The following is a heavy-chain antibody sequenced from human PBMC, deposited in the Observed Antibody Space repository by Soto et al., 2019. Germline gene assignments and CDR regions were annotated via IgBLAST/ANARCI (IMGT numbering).Heavy chain of an antibody. CDR3: ARAGGSGWSLDY. CDR2: ISTSVTTI. Sequence: QGQLVESGGGLVKPGGSLRLSCAASGFTFSDYYMTWIRQAPGKGLEWVSYISTSVTTINYAESVKGRFTISRDDDKSSLFLQMNSLRAEDTAVYYCARAGGSGWSLDYWGQGTLVTVSS. J-gene: IGHJ4*02. D-gene: IGHD6-19*01. CDR1: GFTFSDYY. V-gene: IGHV3-11*01.